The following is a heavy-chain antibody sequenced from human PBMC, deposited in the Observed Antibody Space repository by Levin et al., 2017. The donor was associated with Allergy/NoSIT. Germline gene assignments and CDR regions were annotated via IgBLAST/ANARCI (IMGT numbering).Heavy chain of an antibody. CDR3: ASHSGNWNFEHHY. CDR1: GYTFTGYY. Sequence: GASVKVSCKASGYTFTGYYMHWVRQAPGQGLEWMGRINPNSGGTNYAQKFQGRVTMTRDTSISTAYMELSRLRSDDTAVYYCASHSGNWNFEHHYWGQGTLVTVSS. V-gene: IGHV1-2*06. J-gene: IGHJ4*02. D-gene: IGHD1-7*01. CDR2: INPNSGGT.